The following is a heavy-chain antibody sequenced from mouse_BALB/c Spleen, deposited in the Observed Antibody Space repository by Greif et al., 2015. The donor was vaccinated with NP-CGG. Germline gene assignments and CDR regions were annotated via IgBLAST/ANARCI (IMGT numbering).Heavy chain of an antibody. D-gene: IGHD2-10*01. CDR1: GYSFTGYF. J-gene: IGHJ1*01. CDR3: GKAAYYGNYDWYFDV. V-gene: IGHV1-37*01. CDR2: INPYNGDT. Sequence: VQLQQSGPELVKPGASVKISCKASGYSFTGYFTNWVKQSHGKSLEWIGRINPYNGDTFYNQKFKGKATLTVDKSSSTAHMELLSLTSEDSAVYYCGKAAYYGNYDWYFDVWGAGTTVTVSS.